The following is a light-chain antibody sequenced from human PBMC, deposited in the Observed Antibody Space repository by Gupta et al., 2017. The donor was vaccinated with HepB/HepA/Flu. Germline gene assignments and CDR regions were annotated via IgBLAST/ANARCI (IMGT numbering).Light chain of an antibody. CDR3: QQYGSSQIT. Sequence: EIVLTQSPGTLSLSPGASATLSCRASQSVRSSYLDWYQQKPGQAPRLLIYGASSRATGIPDRFSGSGSGTDFTLTISRLEPEDVAVYYCQQYGSSQITFGQGTRLEIK. CDR1: QSVRSSY. J-gene: IGKJ5*01. CDR2: GAS. V-gene: IGKV3-20*01.